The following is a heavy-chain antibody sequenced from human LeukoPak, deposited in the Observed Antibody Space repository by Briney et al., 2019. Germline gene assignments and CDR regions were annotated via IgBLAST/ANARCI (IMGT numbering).Heavy chain of an antibody. CDR1: GFTFSSYS. V-gene: IGHV3-48*01. J-gene: IGHJ6*03. CDR2: ISSSSSTI. Sequence: PGGSLRLSCAASGFTFSSYSMNWVRQAPGKGLEWVSYISSSSSTIYYADSVKGRFTISRDNAKNSLYLQMNSLRAEDTAVYYCARDLLEDYYHYMDVWGKGTTVTVSS. D-gene: IGHD1-1*01. CDR3: ARDLLEDYYHYMDV.